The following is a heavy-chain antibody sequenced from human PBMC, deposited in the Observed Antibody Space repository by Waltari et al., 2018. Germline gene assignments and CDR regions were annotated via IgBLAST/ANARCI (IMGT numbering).Heavy chain of an antibody. Sequence: QVQLVQSGAEVKKPGASVKVSCKASGYTFTGYYMHWVRQAPGQALEWMGRINPNSGGTNYAQKFQGRVTMTRDTSISTAYMELSRLRSDDTAVYYCARASMVGGRNFDYWGQGTLVTVSS. CDR1: GYTFTGYY. V-gene: IGHV1-2*06. CDR2: INPNSGGT. CDR3: ARASMVGGRNFDY. D-gene: IGHD3-10*02. J-gene: IGHJ4*02.